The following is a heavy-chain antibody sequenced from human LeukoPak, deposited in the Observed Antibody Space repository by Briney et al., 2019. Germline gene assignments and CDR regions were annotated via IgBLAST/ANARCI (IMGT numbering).Heavy chain of an antibody. Sequence: QTLSLTCSISGDSVSTNVATWNWIRQSPSRGLEWLATTYYRSKWYNYFAVSVKSRIAINADTSKNQFSLRLNSMSPEDTAVYYCARRSPGRGDFDYWGPGTLVTVSS. J-gene: IGHJ4*02. D-gene: IGHD3-10*01. CDR1: GDSVSTNVAT. CDR2: TYYRSKWYN. CDR3: ARRSPGRGDFDY. V-gene: IGHV6-1*01.